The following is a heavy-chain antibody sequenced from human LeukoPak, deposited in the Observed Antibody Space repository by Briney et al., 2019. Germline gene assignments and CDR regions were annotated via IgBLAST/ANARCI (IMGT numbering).Heavy chain of an antibody. Sequence: GGSLRLSCAASGFTFSSYAMTWVRQAPGKGLAWVSTINNRGTRTYYADSLTGRFTISRDNSKDTLYLQMTSLRAEDTAVYYCAKSRQVISANDDWGQGTLVTVSS. V-gene: IGHV3-23*01. CDR3: AKSRQVISANDD. J-gene: IGHJ4*02. CDR2: INNRGTRT. D-gene: IGHD6-13*01. CDR1: GFTFSSYA.